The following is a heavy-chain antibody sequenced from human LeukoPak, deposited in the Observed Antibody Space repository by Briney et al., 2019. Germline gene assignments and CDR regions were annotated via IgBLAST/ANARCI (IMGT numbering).Heavy chain of an antibody. V-gene: IGHV3-53*01. Sequence: PGRSLRLSCAASGFTVSSIFMSWVRQAPGKGLEWVSVTYSGGSTYYADSVKGRFTISRDNSKNTLYLQMNSLRAEDTAVYYCAREGRDTAGYFDYWGQGSLVTVSS. CDR3: AREGRDTAGYFDY. J-gene: IGHJ4*02. D-gene: IGHD5-18*01. CDR2: TYSGGST. CDR1: GFTVSSIF.